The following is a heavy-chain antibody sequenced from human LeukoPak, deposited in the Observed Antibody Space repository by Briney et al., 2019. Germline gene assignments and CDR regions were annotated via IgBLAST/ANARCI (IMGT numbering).Heavy chain of an antibody. V-gene: IGHV3-74*01. CDR1: GFTFSDYW. CDR3: ARDLSHCSGGSCYSAHFDY. CDR2: INTDMSST. D-gene: IGHD2-15*01. J-gene: IGHJ4*02. Sequence: GGSLRLCCVASGFTFSDYWMHWVRQAPGKGLVWVSRINTDMSSTIYTDSVKGRFTISRDNAKNTLYLQMNSLRAEDTAVYYCARDLSHCSGGSCYSAHFDYWGLGTLVTVSS.